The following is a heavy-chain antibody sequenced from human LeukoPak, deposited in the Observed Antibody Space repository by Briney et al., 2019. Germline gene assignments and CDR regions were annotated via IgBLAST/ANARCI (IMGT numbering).Heavy chain of an antibody. J-gene: IGHJ6*02. CDR3: AIGSYYNYYGMDV. CDR2: IYYSGST. Sequence: SETLSLTCTVSGGSISSYYWSWIRQPPGKGLEWIGYIYYSGSTNYNPSLKSRVTISVDTSKNQFSLKLSSVTAADTAVYYCAIGSYYNYYGMDVWGQGTMVTVSS. CDR1: GGSISSYY. V-gene: IGHV4-59*08. D-gene: IGHD1-26*01.